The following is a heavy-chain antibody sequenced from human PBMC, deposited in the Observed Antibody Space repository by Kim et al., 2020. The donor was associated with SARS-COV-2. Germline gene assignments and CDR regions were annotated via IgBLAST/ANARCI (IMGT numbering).Heavy chain of an antibody. J-gene: IGHJ5*02. V-gene: IGHV4-39*01. Sequence: YNPSLKSRVTISVDTSKNQFSLTLSSVTAADTAVYYCARPSCYDFWFDPWGQGTLVTVSS. CDR3: ARPSCYDFWFDP. D-gene: IGHD3-3*01.